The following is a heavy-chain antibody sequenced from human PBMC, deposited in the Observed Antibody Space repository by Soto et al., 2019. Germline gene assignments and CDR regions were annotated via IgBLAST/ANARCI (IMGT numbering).Heavy chain of an antibody. J-gene: IGHJ6*02. CDR3: AKMELPDLYYYGMDV. CDR1: GFTFSSYG. V-gene: IGHV3-30*18. D-gene: IGHD1-7*01. Sequence: VQLVESGGGVVQPGRSLRLSCAASGFTFSSYGMHWVRQAPGKGLEWVAVISYDGSNKYYADSVKGRFTISRDNSKNTLYLQMNSLRAEDTAVYYCAKMELPDLYYYGMDVWGQGTTVTVSS. CDR2: ISYDGSNK.